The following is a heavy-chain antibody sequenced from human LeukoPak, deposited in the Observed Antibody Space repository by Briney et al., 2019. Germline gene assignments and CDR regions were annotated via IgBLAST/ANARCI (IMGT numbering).Heavy chain of an antibody. J-gene: IGHJ3*02. CDR3: AKDGSGTYPDAFDM. CDR2: IRISGGDT. D-gene: IGHD1-26*01. V-gene: IGHV3-23*01. Sequence: GGSLRLSCAVSGFTFSNFAIAWVRQAPGKGLERVSSIRISGGDTYYADSVKGRFTISRDNSKNTLYLQMNSLRAEDTAVYYCAKDGSGTYPDAFDMWGQGTMVTISS. CDR1: GFTFSNFA.